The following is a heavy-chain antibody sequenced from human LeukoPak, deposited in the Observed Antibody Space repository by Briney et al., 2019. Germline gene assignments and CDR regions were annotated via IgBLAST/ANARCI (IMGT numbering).Heavy chain of an antibody. D-gene: IGHD1-14*01. CDR3: AHSNHP. V-gene: IGHV3-30*02. J-gene: IGHJ5*02. CDR2: IPYDGSNK. CDR1: GFTFSSYG. Sequence: GGSLRLSCAASGFTFSSYGMHWVRQAPGKGLEWVAFIPYDGSNKYYADSVKGRFTISRGNSKNTLYLQMNSLRPEDTAVYYCAHSNHPWGKGTLSPSPQ.